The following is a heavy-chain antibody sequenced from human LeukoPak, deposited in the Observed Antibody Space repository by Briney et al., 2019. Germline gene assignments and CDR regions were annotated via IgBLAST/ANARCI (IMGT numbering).Heavy chain of an antibody. CDR3: ARYYCSSTSCYGFDY. CDR2: IYPGDSGT. V-gene: IGHV5-51*04. D-gene: IGHD2-2*01. Sequence: GGSLRLSCKGSGYSFTSYWIGWVRQMPGKGLEWMGIIYPGDSGTRYSPSSQGQVTISADKPISTAYLQWSSLKASDTAMYYCARYYCSSTSCYGFDYWGQGTLVTVSS. CDR1: GYSFTSYW. J-gene: IGHJ4*02.